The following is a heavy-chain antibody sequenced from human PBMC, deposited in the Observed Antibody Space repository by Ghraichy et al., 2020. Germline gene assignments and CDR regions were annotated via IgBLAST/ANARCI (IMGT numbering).Heavy chain of an antibody. CDR1: GGSFSGYY. J-gene: IGHJ6*02. CDR2: INHSGST. D-gene: IGHD2-2*01. Sequence: SETLSLTCAVYGGSFSGYYWSWIRQPPGNGLEWIGEINHSGSTNYNPSLKSRVTISVDTSKNQFSLKLSSVTAADTAVYYCARGFIVGSSTSCYPDPGVCYGMDVWGQGTTVTVSS. CDR3: ARGFIVGSSTSCYPDPGVCYGMDV. V-gene: IGHV4-34*01.